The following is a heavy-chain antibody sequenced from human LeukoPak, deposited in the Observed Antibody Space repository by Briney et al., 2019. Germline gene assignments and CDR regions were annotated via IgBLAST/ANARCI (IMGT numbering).Heavy chain of an antibody. D-gene: IGHD6-6*01. J-gene: IGHJ4*02. V-gene: IGHV1-18*01. CDR3: ARDRLVAARRYFDY. CDR2: ISAYNGNT. CDR1: GYTFTSYG. Sequence: ASVKVSCKASGYTFTSYGISWVRQAPGQGLEWMGWISAYNGNTNYAQKPQGRVTMTTDTSTSTAYMELRSLRSDDTAVYYCARDRLVAARRYFDYWGQGTLVTVSS.